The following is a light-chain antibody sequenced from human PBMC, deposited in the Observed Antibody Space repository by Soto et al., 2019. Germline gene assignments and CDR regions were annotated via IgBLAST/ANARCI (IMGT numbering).Light chain of an antibody. V-gene: IGKV3-15*01. Sequence: EVVMTQSPATLSLSPGERATLSCRASESVSTKLAWYQQKPGQAPRLLIYGSSTRATDVPPRFSGSGSGTEFTLTISSLQSEDIAVYYCLQYENWPPWTFGQGTKVEIK. CDR2: GSS. CDR1: ESVSTK. J-gene: IGKJ1*01. CDR3: LQYENWPPWT.